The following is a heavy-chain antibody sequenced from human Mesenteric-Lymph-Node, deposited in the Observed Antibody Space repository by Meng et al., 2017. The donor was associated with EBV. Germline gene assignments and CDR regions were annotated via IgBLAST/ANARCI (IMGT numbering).Heavy chain of an antibody. J-gene: IGHJ4*02. D-gene: IGHD6-13*01. CDR1: GGSFSGYY. CDR3: ARTLSIAAAPFDY. CDR2: INHSGST. V-gene: IGHV4-34*01. Sequence: QVQLQRWGAGLLKPSQTLSLTCAVYGGSFSGYYWSWIRQPPGKGLEWIGEINHSGSTNYNPSLKSRVTISVDKSKNQFSLKLSSVTAADTAVYYCARTLSIAAAPFDYWGQGTLVTVSS.